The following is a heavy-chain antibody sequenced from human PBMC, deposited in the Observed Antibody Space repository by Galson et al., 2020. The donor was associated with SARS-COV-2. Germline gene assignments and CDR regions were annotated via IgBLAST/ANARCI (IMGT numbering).Heavy chain of an antibody. Sequence: SETLSLTCAVSGYSISSDFYWGWIRQPPGKGLEWIGNIYHSGSTYYNPSLKSRVTISIDKSKNQFSLKLRSVTAADPAVYYGARPSSSGYYSVWYFDLWGRGTLVTVSS. J-gene: IGHJ2*01. CDR2: IYHSGST. D-gene: IGHD3-22*01. CDR3: ARPSSSGYYSVWYFDL. CDR1: GYSISSDFY. V-gene: IGHV4-38-2*01.